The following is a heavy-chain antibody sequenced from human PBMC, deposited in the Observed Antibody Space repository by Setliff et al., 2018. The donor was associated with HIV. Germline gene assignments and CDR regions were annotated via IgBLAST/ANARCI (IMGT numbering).Heavy chain of an antibody. CDR2: IYTSGST. J-gene: IGHJ4*02. D-gene: IGHD1-26*01. Sequence: SETLSLTCTVSGGSISSGTYYWSWIRQPAGKGLEWIGHIYTSGSTNYKPSLKSRVTISVDTSKKQFSLKLDSVTAADTAVYYCARVPHRVVGTTTLLYHFDYWGLGTLVTVSS. V-gene: IGHV4-61*09. CDR1: GGSISSGTYY. CDR3: ARVPHRVVGTTTLLYHFDY.